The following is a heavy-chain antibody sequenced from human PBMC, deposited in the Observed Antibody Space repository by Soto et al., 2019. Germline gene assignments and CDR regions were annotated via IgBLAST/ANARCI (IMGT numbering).Heavy chain of an antibody. CDR1: GGSFSGYY. Sequence: SETLSLTCTVSGGSFSGYYWSWIRQPPGKGLEWVGYVYNNGGTNYNPSLKSRVSISLDTSKKQFSLELTSVTAADTAVYYCARGGAPYNWFDPWGQGTLVTVPS. V-gene: IGHV4-59*01. J-gene: IGHJ5*02. D-gene: IGHD3-16*01. CDR3: ARGGAPYNWFDP. CDR2: VYNNGGT.